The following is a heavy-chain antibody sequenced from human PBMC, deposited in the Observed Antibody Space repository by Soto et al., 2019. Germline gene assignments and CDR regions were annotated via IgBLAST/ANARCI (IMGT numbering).Heavy chain of an antibody. CDR1: GFTFSDYY. D-gene: IGHD3-22*01. V-gene: IGHV3-11*01. CDR3: AKMSSENYYDPVFS. CDR2: ISSSGNTI. Sequence: QVQLVESGGGLVKTSGSLRIACAASGFTFSDYYMSWVRQAPGRGLVWVSYISSSGNTIYYEDSVKGRFTISRDNAKNSVYLQMNSLRAEDTALYFCAKMSSENYYDPVFSWGQGTLVTVSS. J-gene: IGHJ4*02.